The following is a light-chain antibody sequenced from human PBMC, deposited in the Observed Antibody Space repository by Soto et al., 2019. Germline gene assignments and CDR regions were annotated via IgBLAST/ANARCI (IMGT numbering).Light chain of an antibody. Sequence: QSVLTQPPSTSGTPGQRVTISCSGSSSNIGSNTVNWYQQPPGAAPKLLIQYNNQRRSGGPDRFSASQSGTSASLAIIGRQSEDEADYYCAVWDESLNGYVFGTGTKVTVL. CDR1: SSNIGSNT. CDR3: AVWDESLNGYV. V-gene: IGLV1-44*01. J-gene: IGLJ1*01. CDR2: YNN.